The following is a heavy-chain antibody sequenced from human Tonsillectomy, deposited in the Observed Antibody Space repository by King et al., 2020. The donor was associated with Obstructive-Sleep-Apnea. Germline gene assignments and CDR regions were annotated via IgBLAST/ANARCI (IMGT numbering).Heavy chain of an antibody. V-gene: IGHV3-21*01. Sequence: VQLVESGGGLVKPGGSLRLSCEASGFSFRDYNFNWVRQAPGKGLEWVSSISRSSSYMYYADSVKGRFTISRDDAKTSLYLQMNSLRPEDTALYYCARSYSTSWNYYYGVDVWGQGTTVTVSS. CDR1: GFSFRDYN. CDR2: ISRSSSYM. D-gene: IGHD6-13*01. J-gene: IGHJ6*02. CDR3: ARSYSTSWNYYYGVDV.